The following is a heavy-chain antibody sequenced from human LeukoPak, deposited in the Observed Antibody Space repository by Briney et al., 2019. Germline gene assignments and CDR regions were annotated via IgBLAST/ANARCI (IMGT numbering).Heavy chain of an antibody. V-gene: IGHV3-7*01. D-gene: IGHD3-22*01. Sequence: GGSLRLSCAASGFTFSSYWMSWVRQAPGKGLEWVANIKQDGSEKYYVDSVKGRFTISRDNAKNSLYLQMNSLRAEDTAVYYCARYPLYYYDSSLDIWGQGTMVTVSS. CDR2: IKQDGSEK. CDR3: ARYPLYYYDSSLDI. J-gene: IGHJ3*02. CDR1: GFTFSSYW.